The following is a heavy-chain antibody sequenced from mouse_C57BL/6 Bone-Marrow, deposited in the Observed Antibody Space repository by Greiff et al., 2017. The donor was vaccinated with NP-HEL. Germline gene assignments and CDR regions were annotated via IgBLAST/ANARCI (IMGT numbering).Heavy chain of an antibody. J-gene: IGHJ1*03. V-gene: IGHV1-55*01. D-gene: IGHD1-1*01. CDR3: ARWDGSSAWYFDV. CDR2: IYPGSGST. CDR1: GYTFTSYW. Sequence: VQLQQPGAELVKPGASVKMSCKASGYTFTSYWITWVKQRPGQGLEWIGDIYPGSGSTNYNEKFKSKATLTVDTSSSTAYMQLSSLTSEDSAVYDCARWDGSSAWYFDVWGTGTTVTVSS.